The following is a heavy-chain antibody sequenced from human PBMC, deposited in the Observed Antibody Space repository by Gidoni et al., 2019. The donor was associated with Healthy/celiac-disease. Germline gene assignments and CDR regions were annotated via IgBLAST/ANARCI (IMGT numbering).Heavy chain of an antibody. Sequence: QVQLVQSGAEVTKPGASVKVSCKASGYTFTGYYMHLVRQAPGQGLEWMGWINPNSGGTNYAQKVQGRVTMTRDTSISTAYMELSRRRSDDTAVYYCASLFREGLYYYDSSGYRNWYFDLWGRGTLVTVSS. CDR2: INPNSGGT. CDR3: ASLFREGLYYYDSSGYRNWYFDL. D-gene: IGHD3-22*01. CDR1: GYTFTGYY. J-gene: IGHJ2*01. V-gene: IGHV1-2*02.